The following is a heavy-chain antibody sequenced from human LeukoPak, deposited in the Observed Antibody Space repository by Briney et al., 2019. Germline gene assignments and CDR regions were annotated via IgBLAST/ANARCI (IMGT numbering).Heavy chain of an antibody. V-gene: IGHV3-48*04. CDR3: ARDNYSGGY. J-gene: IGHJ4*02. CDR1: GFTFSSYS. D-gene: IGHD4-11*01. Sequence: PGGSLRLSCAASGFTFSSYSMNWVRQAPGKGLEWVSYISSSSSTIYYADSVKGRFTISRDDAKNSLYLQINSLRAEDTAVYYCARDNYSGGYWGQGTLVTVSS. CDR2: ISSSSSTI.